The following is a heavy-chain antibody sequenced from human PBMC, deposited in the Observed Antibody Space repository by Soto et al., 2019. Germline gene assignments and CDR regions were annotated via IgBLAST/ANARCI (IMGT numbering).Heavy chain of an antibody. J-gene: IGHJ6*02. CDR3: ARRSVLTMAYYYGMDV. CDR2: IYYSGST. Sequence: SETLSLTCTVSGGSISSSSYYWGWIRQPPGKGLEWIGSIYYSGSTYYNPSLKSRVTISVDTSKNQFSLKLSSVTAADTAAYYCARRSVLTMAYYYGMDVWGQGTTVTVSS. V-gene: IGHV4-39*01. CDR1: GGSISSSSYY. D-gene: IGHD6-6*01.